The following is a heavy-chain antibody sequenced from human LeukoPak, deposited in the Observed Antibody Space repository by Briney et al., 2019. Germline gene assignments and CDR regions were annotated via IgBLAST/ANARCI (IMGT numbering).Heavy chain of an antibody. V-gene: IGHV1-2*02. D-gene: IGHD2-8*01. CDR2: INTNSGAT. CDR3: ARDGSSIMVEFDY. Sequence: GASVKVSCKASGFTLTDDYMYRVRHAPGQGLEWMGWINTNSGATKYAQKFQGRVTMTSDTSISTLYMELSSLRLDDTAVYYCARDGSSIMVEFDYWGQGTLVTVSS. J-gene: IGHJ4*02. CDR1: GFTLTDDY.